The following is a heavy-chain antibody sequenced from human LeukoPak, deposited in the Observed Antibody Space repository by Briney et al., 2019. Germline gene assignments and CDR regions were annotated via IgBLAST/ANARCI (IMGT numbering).Heavy chain of an antibody. CDR2: TNQDGSEK. Sequence: GGSLRLSCAAAGFAFSSHWMNWVRQAPGKGLEWVATTNQDGSEKYYLDSVKGRFTISRDNAKNSLYLQMDSLRAEDTAVYYCARGGAITMIRGVPGYWGQGTLVTVSS. CDR3: ARGGAITMIRGVPGY. J-gene: IGHJ4*02. D-gene: IGHD3-10*01. CDR1: GFAFSSHW. V-gene: IGHV3-7*01.